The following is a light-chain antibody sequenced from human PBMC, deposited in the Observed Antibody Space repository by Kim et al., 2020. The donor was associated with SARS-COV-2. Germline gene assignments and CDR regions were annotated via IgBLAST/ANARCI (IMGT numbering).Light chain of an antibody. V-gene: IGLV3-19*01. CDR2: GKN. Sequence: GQTGRITCQGDSLRSYDASWHQQKPGQAPVLVIYGKNNRPSGIPDRFSGSSSGNTASLTITGAQAEDEADYYCNSRDSSGNHLVFGGGTQLTVL. J-gene: IGLJ2*01. CDR1: SLRSYD. CDR3: NSRDSSGNHLV.